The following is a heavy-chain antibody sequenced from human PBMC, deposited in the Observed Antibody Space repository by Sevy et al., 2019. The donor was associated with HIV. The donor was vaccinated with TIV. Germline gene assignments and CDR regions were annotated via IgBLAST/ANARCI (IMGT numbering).Heavy chain of an antibody. J-gene: IGHJ4*01. CDR3: ARERRSSGIGY. CDR1: GFTFTDYV. Sequence: GGSLRLSCTASGFTFTDYVMNWVRQAPGRGLEWVSSIGGSGGSTHYADSVKGRFTISRDNSKNTLYLQMNSLRVDDTAVYYCARERRSSGIGYWGQGTLVTCSS. V-gene: IGHV3-23*01. D-gene: IGHD3-10*01. CDR2: IGGSGGST.